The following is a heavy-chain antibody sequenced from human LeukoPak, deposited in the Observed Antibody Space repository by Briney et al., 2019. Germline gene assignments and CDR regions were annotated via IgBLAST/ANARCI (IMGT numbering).Heavy chain of an antibody. V-gene: IGHV4-61*02. CDR1: GGSISSGSYY. D-gene: IGHD3-10*01. Sequence: PSQTLSLTCTVSGGSISSGSYYWSWIRQPAGKGLEWIGRIYTSGSTNYNPSLKSRVTISVDTSKNQFSLKLSSVTAADTAVYYCAGAMVRGEGYFDYWGQGTLVTVSS. CDR3: AGAMVRGEGYFDY. CDR2: IYTSGST. J-gene: IGHJ4*02.